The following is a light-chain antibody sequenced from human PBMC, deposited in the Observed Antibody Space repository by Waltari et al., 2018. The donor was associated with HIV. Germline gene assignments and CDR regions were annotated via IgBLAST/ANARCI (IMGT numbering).Light chain of an antibody. CDR1: RSSVGGFDY. Sequence: QSALTQPPSPSGSPGPSVTLPCTGTRSSVGGFDYVSWYQHHPAKAPNLLISAVNRRPPGVPDLFSGSKSGNPASLTVSGLQTEDEADYYCSSYADTNNVLFGGGTKLTVL. CDR2: AVN. V-gene: IGLV2-8*01. J-gene: IGLJ3*02. CDR3: SSYADTNNVL.